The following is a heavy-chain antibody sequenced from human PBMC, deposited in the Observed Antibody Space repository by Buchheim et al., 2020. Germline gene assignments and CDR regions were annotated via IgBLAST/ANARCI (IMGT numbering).Heavy chain of an antibody. J-gene: IGHJ4*02. CDR1: GFTSSSYW. V-gene: IGHV3-7*01. CDR3: AREGGVADTFDY. D-gene: IGHD6-19*01. Sequence: EVQLVESGGGLVQPGGSLRLSCAASGFTSSSYWMSWVRPAPGKGLEWVANIKQDGSEKYYVDSVKGRFTISRDNAKNSLYLQMNSLRAENTAVYYCAREGGVADTFDYWGQGTL. CDR2: IKQDGSEK.